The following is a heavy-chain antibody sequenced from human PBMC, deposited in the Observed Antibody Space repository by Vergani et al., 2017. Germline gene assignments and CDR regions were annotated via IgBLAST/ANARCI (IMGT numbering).Heavy chain of an antibody. J-gene: IGHJ4*02. CDR1: GGSISSDSYY. CDR2: IYITGST. D-gene: IGHD3-10*01. CDR3: ARVGGGVSGSGNYNFDV. Sequence: QVQLQESGPGLVKPSQTLSLTCTVSGGSISSDSYYWNWIRQPAGKGLEWIGRIYITGSTNYNPSLKSRVTISVDTSKNQFSLSLTSVTAADTAVYYCARVGGGVSGSGNYNFDVWGQGTLVTVSS. V-gene: IGHV4-61*02.